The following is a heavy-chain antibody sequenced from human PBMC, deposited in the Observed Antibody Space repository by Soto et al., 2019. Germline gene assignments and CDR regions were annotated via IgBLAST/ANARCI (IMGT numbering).Heavy chain of an antibody. CDR1: GFSFSDHV. CDR2: ISYDGNVK. V-gene: IGHV3-30*18. D-gene: IGHD3-10*01. J-gene: IGHJ6*02. CDR3: AKDLKVSGGFHGSLNYYYGMDV. Sequence: GGSWRRSWAASGFSFSDHVMQWGRQAPGKGLEWVAVISYDGNVKYYTDSVKGRFTISRDNSQSTLFLQMDSLRPEDAAVYYCAKDLKVSGGFHGSLNYYYGMDVWGQGTTVTVSS.